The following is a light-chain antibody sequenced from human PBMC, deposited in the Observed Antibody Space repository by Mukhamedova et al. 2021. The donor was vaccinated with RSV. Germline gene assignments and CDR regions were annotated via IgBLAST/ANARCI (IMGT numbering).Light chain of an antibody. V-gene: IGLV2-8*01. CDR1: YSGIDNFNY. CDR2: EVN. CDR3: GGFAGRVYV. Sequence: GQSVTISCTGSYSGIDNFNYVSWYHQRPGQAPRLIFSEVNGGPSGVPDRFSGSKSGNTASLTVSGLQDDDEGDYFCGGFAGRVYVF. J-gene: IGLJ1*01.